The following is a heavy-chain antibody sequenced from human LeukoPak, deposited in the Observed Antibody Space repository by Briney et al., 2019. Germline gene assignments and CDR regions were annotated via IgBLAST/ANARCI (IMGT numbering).Heavy chain of an antibody. J-gene: IGHJ4*02. D-gene: IGHD4-23*01. V-gene: IGHV4-59*08. CDR3: ARLGRWYYFDY. CDR1: GGSLSSYY. Sequence: SETLSLTRTVSGGSLSSYYLSWIRQPPGKGLEWIGYIFYSGGTNYNPSLTSRVTMSVDPTKNQFSLTLSSVTSADTAVYYCARLGRWYYFDYWGQGTLVTVSS. CDR2: IFYSGGT.